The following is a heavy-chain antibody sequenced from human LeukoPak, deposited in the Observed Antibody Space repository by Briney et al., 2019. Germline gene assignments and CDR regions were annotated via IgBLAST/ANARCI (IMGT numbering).Heavy chain of an antibody. J-gene: IGHJ6*02. CDR1: GFTFSDHY. CDR3: ARDRWTPAVTAWLGLHYYYGMDV. Sequence: GGSLRLSCAASGFTFSDHYMNWILQVPGKGLEWVSYISQTGSFTTYADSVKGRFTISRDNAKNSLYLQMHSLRADDTAVYYCARDRWTPAVTAWLGLHYYYGMDVWGQGTTVTVSS. V-gene: IGHV3-11*06. D-gene: IGHD2-21*02. CDR2: ISQTGSFT.